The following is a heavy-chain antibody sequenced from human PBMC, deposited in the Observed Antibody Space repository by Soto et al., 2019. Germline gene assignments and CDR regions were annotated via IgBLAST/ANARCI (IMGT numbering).Heavy chain of an antibody. CDR3: ARDGTTLNYYYYYGMDV. Sequence: LRLSCAASGFTFSSYWMSWVRQAPGKGLEWVANIKQDGSEKYYVDSVKGRFTISRDNAKNSLYLQMNSLRAEDTAVYYRARDGTTLNYYYYYGMDVWGQGTTVTVSS. D-gene: IGHD1-7*01. CDR2: IKQDGSEK. J-gene: IGHJ6*02. V-gene: IGHV3-7*01. CDR1: GFTFSSYW.